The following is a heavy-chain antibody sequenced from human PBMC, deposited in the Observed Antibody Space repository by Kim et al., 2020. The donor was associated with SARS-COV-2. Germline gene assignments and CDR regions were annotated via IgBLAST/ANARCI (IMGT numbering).Heavy chain of an antibody. CDR2: MSGIGGST. J-gene: IGHJ4*02. D-gene: IGHD3-10*01. CDR1: GFTFSNYA. V-gene: IGHV3-23*01. Sequence: GGSLRLSCVASGFTFSNYAMSWVRQAPGKGLEWVSGMSGIGGSTYHADSLKGRFTISRDNSKHTLYLQMNSLRAEGTAVPYCAKDRGKYSASRCHGFDYWGQGTLVTVSS. CDR3: AKDRGKYSASRCHGFDY.